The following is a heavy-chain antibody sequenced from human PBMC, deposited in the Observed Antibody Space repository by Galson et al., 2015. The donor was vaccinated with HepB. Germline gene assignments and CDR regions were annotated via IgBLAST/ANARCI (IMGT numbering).Heavy chain of an antibody. V-gene: IGHV3-53*05. Sequence: FLRLSCAASVFNVSSNYMSWVGQAPGKGLEWVSVMYRGNNTYHAVIVKGRFATSRDNSRNTLYLQMNSLRAEDTAVYYCARDQGDDYLNYYYYSGMDVWGQGTTVTVSS. CDR1: VFNVSSNY. CDR3: ARDQGDDYLNYYYYSGMDV. D-gene: IGHD4-11*01. J-gene: IGHJ6*02. CDR2: MYRGNNT.